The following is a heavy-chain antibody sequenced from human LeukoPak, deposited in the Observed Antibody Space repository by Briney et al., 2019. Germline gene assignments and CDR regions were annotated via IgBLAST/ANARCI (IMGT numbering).Heavy chain of an antibody. CDR2: ILPGGGDT. CDR3: AKAWPAAGTFDS. Sequence: GGSLRLSCAASGFTFSSYAMTWVRQAPGKGLEWVSTILPGGGDTYYADSVKGRFTISRDTSKNTLYLQMNTLRVEDTAVYYCAKAWPAAGTFDSLGQGSLVTVSS. CDR1: GFTFSSYA. V-gene: IGHV3-23*01. D-gene: IGHD6-13*01. J-gene: IGHJ4*02.